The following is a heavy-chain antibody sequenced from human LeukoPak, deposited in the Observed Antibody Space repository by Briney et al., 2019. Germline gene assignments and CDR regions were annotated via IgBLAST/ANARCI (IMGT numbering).Heavy chain of an antibody. CDR2: IYYSGST. CDR1: GGSISSYY. Sequence: SETLSLTCTVSGGSISSYYWSWIRQPPGKGLEWIGYIYYSGSTNYNPSHKSRVTISVDTSKNQFSLKLSSVTAADTAVYYCASGGGYYDSSGYADAFDIWGQGTMVTVSS. D-gene: IGHD3-22*01. CDR3: ASGGGYYDSSGYADAFDI. J-gene: IGHJ3*02. V-gene: IGHV4-59*01.